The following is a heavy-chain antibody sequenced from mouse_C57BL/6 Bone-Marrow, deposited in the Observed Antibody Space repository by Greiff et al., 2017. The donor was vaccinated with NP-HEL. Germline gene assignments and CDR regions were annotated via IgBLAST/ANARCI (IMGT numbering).Heavy chain of an antibody. CDR1: GFTFSSYA. J-gene: IGHJ1*03. Sequence: EVMLLESGGGLVKPGGSLKLSCAASGFTFSSYAMSWVRQTPEKRLEWVATISDGGSYTYYPDNVKGRCTISRDNAKNNLYLQMSHLKSEDTAMYYCAPITTVVAPVVWGTETTVTVSS. CDR3: APITTVVAPVV. V-gene: IGHV5-4*03. D-gene: IGHD1-1*01. CDR2: ISDGGSYT.